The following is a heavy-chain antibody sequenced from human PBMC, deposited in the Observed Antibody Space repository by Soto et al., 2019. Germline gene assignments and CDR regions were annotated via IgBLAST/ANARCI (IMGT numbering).Heavy chain of an antibody. V-gene: IGHV4-30-2*01. CDR2: IYHSGST. CDR3: ASFSSGYLDY. J-gene: IGHJ4*02. Sequence: NPSETLSLTCAVSGGSISSGGYSWSWIRQPPGKGLEWIGYIYHSGSTYYNPSLKSRVTISVDRSKNQFSLKLSSVTAADTAVYYCASFSSGYLDYWGQGTLVTVSS. CDR1: GGSISSGGYS. D-gene: IGHD3-3*01.